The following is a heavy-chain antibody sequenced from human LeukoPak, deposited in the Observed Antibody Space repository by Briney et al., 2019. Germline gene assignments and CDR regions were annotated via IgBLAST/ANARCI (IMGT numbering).Heavy chain of an antibody. V-gene: IGHV1-2*02. J-gene: IGHJ4*02. D-gene: IGHD6-19*01. CDR2: INPNSGGT. CDR1: GYTFTGYY. CDR3: ARESGYSSGWYWFDY. Sequence: GASVKVSCKASGYTFTGYYMHWVRQAPGQGLEWMGWINPNSGGTNYAQKFQGRVTMTGDTSISTAYMELSRLRSDDTAVYYCARESGYSSGWYWFDYWGQGTLVTVSS.